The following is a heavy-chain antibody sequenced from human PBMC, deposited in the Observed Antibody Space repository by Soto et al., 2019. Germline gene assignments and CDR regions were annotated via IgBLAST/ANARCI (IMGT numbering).Heavy chain of an antibody. Sequence: GGSLRLSCAASGFTFSSYAMHWVRQAPGKGLEWVAVISYDGSNKYYADSVKGRFTISRDNSKNTLYLQMNSLRAEDTAVYYCARVNSGWLPTKYYYYGMDVWGQGTTVTVSS. CDR2: ISYDGSNK. CDR3: ARVNSGWLPTKYYYYGMDV. J-gene: IGHJ6*02. V-gene: IGHV3-30-3*01. D-gene: IGHD6-19*01. CDR1: GFTFSSYA.